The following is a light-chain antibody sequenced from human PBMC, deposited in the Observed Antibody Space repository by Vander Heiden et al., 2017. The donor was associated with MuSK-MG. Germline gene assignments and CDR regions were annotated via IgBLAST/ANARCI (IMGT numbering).Light chain of an antibody. Sequence: EIMLTQSPATLSLSPGERVTLSCRASESINRYLMWYQQKPGQAPRLLIYDASNRATDIPARFSGSGSGTDFTLTISSLEPEDFAVYYCQQRYNWPKTFGGGTKVEI. CDR3: QQRYNWPKT. CDR2: DAS. J-gene: IGKJ4*01. CDR1: ESINRY. V-gene: IGKV3-11*01.